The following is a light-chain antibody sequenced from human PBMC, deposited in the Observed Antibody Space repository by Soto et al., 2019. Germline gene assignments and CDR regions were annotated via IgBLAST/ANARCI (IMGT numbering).Light chain of an antibody. CDR2: AAS. CDR3: QQSYSSPPT. V-gene: IGKV1-39*01. Sequence: DFQMTQVTSRLPPSLPPCLSISERASQGIRNDLGWYQQKPGKAPKRLIYAASSLQSGVPSRFSGSRSGPDFTLTISSLQPEDFATYYCQQSYSSPPTFGQGTKVDIK. CDR1: QGIRND. J-gene: IGKJ1*01.